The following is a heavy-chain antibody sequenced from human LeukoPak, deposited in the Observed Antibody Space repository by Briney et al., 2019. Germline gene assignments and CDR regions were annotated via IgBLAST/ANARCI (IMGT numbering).Heavy chain of an antibody. CDR1: GFTFSSYW. V-gene: IGHV3-7*01. CDR2: IKQDGSEK. CDR3: ARVPSALYYYDSSGHADY. Sequence: GGSLRLSCAASGFTFSSYWMSWVRQAPGKGLEWVANIKQDGSEKYYVDSVKGRFTISRNNAKNSLYLQMNSLRAEDTAVYYCARVPSALYYYDSSGHADYWGQGTLVTVSS. J-gene: IGHJ4*02. D-gene: IGHD3-22*01.